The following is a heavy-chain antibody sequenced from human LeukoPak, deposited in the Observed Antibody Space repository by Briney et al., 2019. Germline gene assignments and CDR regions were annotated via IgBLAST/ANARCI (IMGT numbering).Heavy chain of an antibody. D-gene: IGHD5-24*01. CDR3: ARAKRDGYFHYYYMDV. V-gene: IGHV3-20*04. J-gene: IGHJ6*03. CDR1: GFTFDDYG. Sequence: PGGSLRLSCAASGFTFDDYGMSWVRQAPGKGLEWVSGINWNGGSTSYADSVKGRFTISRDNAKNSLYLQMNSLRAEDTALYYCARAKRDGYFHYYYMDVWGKGTTVTVSS. CDR2: INWNGGST.